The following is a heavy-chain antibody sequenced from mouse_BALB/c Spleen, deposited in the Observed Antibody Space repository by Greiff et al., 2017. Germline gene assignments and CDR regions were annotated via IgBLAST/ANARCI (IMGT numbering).Heavy chain of an antibody. Sequence: VQVVESGPGLVAPSQSLSITCTVSGFSLTSYGVHWVRQPPGKGLEWLGVIWAGGSTNYNSALMSRLSISKDNSKSQVFLKMNSLQTDDTAMYYCARDEGSSGYEAYWGQGTLVTVSA. D-gene: IGHD3-1*01. CDR1: GFSLTSYG. CDR3: ARDEGSSGYEAY. V-gene: IGHV2-9*02. J-gene: IGHJ3*01. CDR2: IWAGGST.